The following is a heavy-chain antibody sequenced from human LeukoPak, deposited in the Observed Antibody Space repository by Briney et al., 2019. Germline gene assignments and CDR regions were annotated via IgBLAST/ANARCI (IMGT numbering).Heavy chain of an antibody. CDR1: GGSFSGYY. D-gene: IGHD3-22*01. V-gene: IGHV4-34*01. CDR2: INHSGST. J-gene: IGHJ4*02. CDR3: ARVRGSYYDSSGYDY. Sequence: SETLSLTCAVYGGSFSGYYWSWIRQPPRKGLEWIGEINHSGSTNYNPSLKSQATISVDTSKNQFSLKLSSVTAADTAVYYCARVRGSYYDSSGYDYWGQGTLVTVSS.